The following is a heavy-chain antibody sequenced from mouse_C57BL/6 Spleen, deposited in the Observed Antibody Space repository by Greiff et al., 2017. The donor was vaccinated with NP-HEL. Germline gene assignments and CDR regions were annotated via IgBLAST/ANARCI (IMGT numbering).Heavy chain of an antibody. D-gene: IGHD3-3*01. CDR2: IHPTSGST. Sequence: QVQLQQPGAELVKPGASVKLSCKASGYTFTSYWMHWVKQRPGQGLEWIGMIHPTSGSTNYNEKFKSKATLTVDKSSSTAYMQLSSLTSEDSAVYYCARGDVGGYWYFDVWGTGTTVTVSS. CDR1: GYTFTSYW. CDR3: ARGDVGGYWYFDV. V-gene: IGHV1-64*01. J-gene: IGHJ1*03.